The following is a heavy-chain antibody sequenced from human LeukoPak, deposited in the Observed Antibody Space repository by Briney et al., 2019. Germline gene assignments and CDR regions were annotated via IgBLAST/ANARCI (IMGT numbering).Heavy chain of an antibody. CDR2: ISSSSSYI. CDR3: ARGGLRSYYFDY. Sequence: GGSLRLSCAASGFTFSSYHINWVRQAPGKGLEWVSSISSSSSYIYYADSVKGRFTISRDNAKNSLYLQMNSLRAEDTAVYYCARGGLRSYYFDYWGQGTLVTVSS. CDR1: GFTFSSYH. D-gene: IGHD5/OR15-5a*01. J-gene: IGHJ4*02. V-gene: IGHV3-21*01.